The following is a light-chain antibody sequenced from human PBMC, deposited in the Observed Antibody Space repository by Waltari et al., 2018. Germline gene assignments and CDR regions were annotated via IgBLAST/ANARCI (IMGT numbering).Light chain of an antibody. V-gene: IGLV1-44*01. CDR1: SSNIGSKS. Sequence: QSVLTQPPSASGTPGQRVTISCSGSSSNIGSKSVNWNQQVSGAAPKLLIYSTNKRPSGVPDRFSGSKSGTSASLAISGLQSEDEAYYYCATWDDSLNGLFGGGTKLTVL. CDR3: ATWDDSLNGL. J-gene: IGLJ2*01. CDR2: STN.